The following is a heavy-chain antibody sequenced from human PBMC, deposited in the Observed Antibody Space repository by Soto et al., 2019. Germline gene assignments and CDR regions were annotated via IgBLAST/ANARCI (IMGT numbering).Heavy chain of an antibody. CDR1: GFTFSLYT. V-gene: IGHV3-21*06. Sequence: EVQLMESGGCLVKPGGSLRLSCAASGFTFSLYTMTWVRQAPGKGLEWVSSISSATSDVYYADSVKGRFTISRDNAKNSVYMQMNSLRAEDTGLYYCVTLCGGSCYFGVDVWGQGTTVTVSS. CDR2: ISSATSDV. J-gene: IGHJ6*02. CDR3: VTLCGGSCYFGVDV. D-gene: IGHD2-15*01.